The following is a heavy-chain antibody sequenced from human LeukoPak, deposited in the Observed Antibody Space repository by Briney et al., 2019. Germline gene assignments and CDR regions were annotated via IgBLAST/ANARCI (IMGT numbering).Heavy chain of an antibody. Sequence: PSETLSLTCAVYGGSFSGYYWSWIRQPPGKGLEWIGEINHSGSTNYNPSPKSRVTISVDTSKNQFSLKLSSVTAADTAVYYCAREFATIFGVPSHMDVWGKGTTVTVSS. CDR1: GGSFSGYY. CDR3: AREFATIFGVPSHMDV. CDR2: INHSGST. V-gene: IGHV4-34*01. J-gene: IGHJ6*03. D-gene: IGHD3-3*01.